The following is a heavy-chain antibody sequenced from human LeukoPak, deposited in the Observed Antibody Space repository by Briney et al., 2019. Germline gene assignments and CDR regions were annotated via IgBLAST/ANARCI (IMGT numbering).Heavy chain of an antibody. J-gene: IGHJ5*02. D-gene: IGHD4-23*01. V-gene: IGHV4-59*08. CDR3: ARTDYGGNSWWFDP. Sequence: PSETLSLTCTVSGGSISSYYWSWIRQPPGKGLEWIGYIYYSGSTNYNPSLKSRVTISVDTSKNQFSLKLSSVTAADTAVYYCARTDYGGNSWWFDPWGQGTLVTVSS. CDR1: GGSISSYY. CDR2: IYYSGST.